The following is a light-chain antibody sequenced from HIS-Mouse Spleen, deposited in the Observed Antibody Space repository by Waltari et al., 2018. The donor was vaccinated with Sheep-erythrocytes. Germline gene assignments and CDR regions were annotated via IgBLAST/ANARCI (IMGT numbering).Light chain of an antibody. V-gene: IGLV2-23*01. J-gene: IGLJ3*02. Sequence: QSALTQPASLSGSPGQSITISCNGTSSDVGSYNLVSWYQQHPGKAPKLMIYEGSKRPSGVSNRFSGSKSGNTASLTISGLQAEDEADYYCCSYAGSSTPWVFGGGTKLTVL. CDR1: SSDVGSYNL. CDR2: EGS. CDR3: CSYAGSSTPWV.